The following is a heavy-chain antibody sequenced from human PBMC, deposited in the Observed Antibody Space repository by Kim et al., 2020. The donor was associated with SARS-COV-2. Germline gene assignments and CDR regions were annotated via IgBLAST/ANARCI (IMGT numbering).Heavy chain of an antibody. CDR1: GFIFSSYW. CDR2: IYSDGSGT. V-gene: IGHV3-74*01. D-gene: IGHD3-10*01. Sequence: GGSLRLSCAASGFIFSSYWMHWVRKAPGKGLVWVSRIYSDGSGTSYADSLKGRFTISRDNAKNTLYLQMNSLSAEDTAVYYCAREGRERGEYYFDFWGQG. CDR3: AREGRERGEYYFDF. J-gene: IGHJ4*02.